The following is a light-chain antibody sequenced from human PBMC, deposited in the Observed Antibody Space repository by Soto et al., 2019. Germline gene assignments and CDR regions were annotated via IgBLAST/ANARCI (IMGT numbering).Light chain of an antibody. J-gene: IGKJ1*01. Sequence: EIVLTQSPATLSLSPGEIATLSCRASPSVSSSLAWYQQKPGQAPRLLIYDASNRATGIPARFSGSGSWTDFTLTISSLEPEDFAVYYCQQRSNWPRTFGQGTNVEIK. CDR3: QQRSNWPRT. CDR2: DAS. V-gene: IGKV3-11*01. CDR1: PSVSSS.